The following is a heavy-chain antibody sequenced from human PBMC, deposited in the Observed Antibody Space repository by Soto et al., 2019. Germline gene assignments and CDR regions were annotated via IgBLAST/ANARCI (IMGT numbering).Heavy chain of an antibody. D-gene: IGHD3-3*01. J-gene: IGHJ4*02. CDR3: ARDSPGVSGANDY. CDR1: GGSFSGYY. Sequence: SETLSLTCAVYGGSFSGYYWSWIRQPPGKGLEWIGEINHSGSTNYNPSPKSRVTISVDTSKNQFSLKLSSVTAADTAVYYCARDSPGVSGANDYWGQGTLVTVSS. V-gene: IGHV4-34*01. CDR2: INHSGST.